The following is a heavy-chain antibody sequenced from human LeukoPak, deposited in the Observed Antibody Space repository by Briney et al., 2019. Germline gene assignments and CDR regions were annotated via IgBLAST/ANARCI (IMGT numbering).Heavy chain of an antibody. CDR3: AGGTYYYDP. CDR2: MNPNSGNT. CDR1: GYTFTMYN. D-gene: IGHD3-22*01. J-gene: IGHJ4*02. V-gene: IGHV1-8*03. Sequence: ASVKVSCKASGYTFTMYNINWVRQATGQGLEWMGWMNPNSGNTGYAQKFQGRVTITRNTSISTAYMELSSLRYEDTAVYYCAGGTYYYDPWGQGTLVTVSS.